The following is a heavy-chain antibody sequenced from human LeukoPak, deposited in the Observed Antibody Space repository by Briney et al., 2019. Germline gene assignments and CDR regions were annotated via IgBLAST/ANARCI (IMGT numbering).Heavy chain of an antibody. CDR2: VYPNNGAT. Sequence: DSLKVSCKASGYTFSGTGWYLYWLRQAPGQGLECMGWVYPNNGATAYAQKFQGRVAMTRDTSISTGYMELRGLRPDDTAVYYCARDGPAQMVEFDYWGQGTLVTVSS. D-gene: IGHD3-10*01. CDR1: GYTFSGTGWY. CDR3: ARDGPAQMVEFDY. J-gene: IGHJ4*02. V-gene: IGHV1-2*02.